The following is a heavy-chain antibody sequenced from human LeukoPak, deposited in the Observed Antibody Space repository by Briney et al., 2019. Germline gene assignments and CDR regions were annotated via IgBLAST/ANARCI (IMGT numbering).Heavy chain of an antibody. D-gene: IGHD2-2*01. J-gene: IGHJ5*02. CDR2: INTSGST. Sequence: SETLSLTCTVSGGSISGYHWNWIRQPAGKGLEWIGRINTSGSTNCNPSLNSRVTISVDTSKNQFSLKLSSVTAADTAVYYCARYHLLNRGVNWFDPWGQGTLVTVSS. V-gene: IGHV4-4*07. CDR1: GGSISGYH. CDR3: ARYHLLNRGVNWFDP.